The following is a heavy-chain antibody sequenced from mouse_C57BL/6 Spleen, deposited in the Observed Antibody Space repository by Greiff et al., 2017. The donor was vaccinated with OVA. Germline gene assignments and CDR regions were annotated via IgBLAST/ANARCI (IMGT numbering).Heavy chain of an antibody. CDR2: IDPSASYT. CDR1: GYTFTSYW. D-gene: IGHD3-2*01. CDR3: ARLGDSPAWFAY. Sequence: QVQLQQPGAELVMPGASVKLSCKASGYTFTSYWMHWVKQRPGQGLEWIGEIDPSASYTNYNQKFKGKSTLTVDKSSSTAYMQLSSLTSEDSAVYYCARLGDSPAWFAYWGQGTLVTVSA. J-gene: IGHJ3*01. V-gene: IGHV1-69*01.